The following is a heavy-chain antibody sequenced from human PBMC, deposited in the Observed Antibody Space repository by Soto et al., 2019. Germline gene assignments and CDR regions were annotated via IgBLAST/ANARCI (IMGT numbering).Heavy chain of an antibody. V-gene: IGHV4-59*08. CDR1: GGSISSYY. CDR3: ARQAYSSHFDY. D-gene: IGHD6-13*01. J-gene: IGHJ4*02. CDR2: IYYSGST. Sequence: SETLSLTCTVSGGSISSYYWSWIRQPPGKGLEWIGYIYYSGSTNYNPSLKSRVTISVDTSKNQFSLKLSSVTAADTAVYYCARQAYSSHFDYRGQGTLVTVSS.